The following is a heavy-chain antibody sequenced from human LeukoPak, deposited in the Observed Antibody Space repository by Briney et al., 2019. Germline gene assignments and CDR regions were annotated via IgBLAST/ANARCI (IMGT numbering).Heavy chain of an antibody. CDR2: IYYSGST. CDR3: ARTIVVVPAAMLPYYYYMDV. J-gene: IGHJ6*03. CDR1: GGSISGYY. D-gene: IGHD2-2*01. V-gene: IGHV4-59*01. Sequence: PSETLSLTCTVSGGSISGYYWSWIRQPPGKGLEWIGYIYYSGSTNYDPSLKSRVTISVDTSKNQFSLKLSSVTAADTAVYYCARTIVVVPAAMLPYYYYMDVWGKGITVTVSS.